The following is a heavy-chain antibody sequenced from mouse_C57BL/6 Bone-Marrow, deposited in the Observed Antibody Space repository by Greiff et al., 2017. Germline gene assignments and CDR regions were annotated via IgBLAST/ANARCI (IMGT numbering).Heavy chain of an antibody. CDR1: GYTFTSYW. D-gene: IGHD2-3*01. J-gene: IGHJ4*01. Sequence: QVQLKESGTELVKPGASVKLSCKASGYTFTSYWMHWVKQRPGKGLEWIGNINHSNGGTNYNEKLKGKATLTVDKSSSAAYMQLGSLTSEDSAVYDCAREDIGGLLQGNYAIDYWGQGTSVTVSS. CDR3: AREDIGGLLQGNYAIDY. CDR2: INHSNGGT. V-gene: IGHV1-53*01.